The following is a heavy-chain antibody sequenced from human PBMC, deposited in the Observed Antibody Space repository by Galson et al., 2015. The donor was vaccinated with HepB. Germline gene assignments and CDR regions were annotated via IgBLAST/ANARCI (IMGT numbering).Heavy chain of an antibody. CDR2: IYPGDSDT. J-gene: IGHJ3*02. Sequence: QSGAEVKKPGESLKISCKGSGYSFTSYWIGWVRQMPGKGLEWMGIIYPGDSDTRYSPSFQGQVTISADKSISTAYLQWSSLKASDTAMYYCARPSMGGVAAAGTDDAFDIWGQGTMVTVSS. D-gene: IGHD6-13*01. CDR3: ARPSMGGVAAAGTDDAFDI. CDR1: GYSFTSYW. V-gene: IGHV5-51*01.